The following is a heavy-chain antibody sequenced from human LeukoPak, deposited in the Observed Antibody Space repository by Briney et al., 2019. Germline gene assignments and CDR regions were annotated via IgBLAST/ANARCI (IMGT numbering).Heavy chain of an antibody. CDR1: GGSISPYY. J-gene: IGHJ6*03. CDR2: IYYSGST. Sequence: SETLSLTCTVSGGSISPYYWSWIRQPPGKGLEWIGYIYYSGSTNYNPSLKSRVTISVDTSKNQFSLKLSSVTAVDTAVYYCATWRYCSGGSCYGNYYMDVWGKGTTVTVSS. V-gene: IGHV4-59*03. D-gene: IGHD2-15*01. CDR3: ATWRYCSGGSCYGNYYMDV.